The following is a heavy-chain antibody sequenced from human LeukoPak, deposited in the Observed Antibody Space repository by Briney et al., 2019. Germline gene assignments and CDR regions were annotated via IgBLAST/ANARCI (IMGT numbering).Heavy chain of an antibody. D-gene: IGHD3-10*01. J-gene: IGHJ5*02. CDR2: INHSGST. V-gene: IGHV4-34*01. Sequence: SETLSLTCAVYGGSFSGYYWSWIRQPPGKGLEWIGEINHSGSTNYNPSLKSRVTILVDTSKNQFSLKLSSVTAADTAVYYCARVGGMVRGPKGFIDPWGQGTLVTVSS. CDR1: GGSFSGYY. CDR3: ARVGGMVRGPKGFIDP.